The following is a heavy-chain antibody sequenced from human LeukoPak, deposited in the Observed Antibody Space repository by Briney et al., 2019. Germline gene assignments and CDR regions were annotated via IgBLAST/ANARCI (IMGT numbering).Heavy chain of an antibody. Sequence: GGSLRLSCAASGFTFSSYGMSWVRQAPGKGLEWVGFIRSKAYGGTTEYAASVKGRFTISRDDSKSIAYLQMNSLKTGDTAVYYCTRGKGDQGWYWGQGTLVTVSS. CDR3: TRGKGDQGWY. V-gene: IGHV3-49*04. J-gene: IGHJ4*02. CDR2: IRSKAYGGTT. D-gene: IGHD2-15*01. CDR1: GFTFSSYG.